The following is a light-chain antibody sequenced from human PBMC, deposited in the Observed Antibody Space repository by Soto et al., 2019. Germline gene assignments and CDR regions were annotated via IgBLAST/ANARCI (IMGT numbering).Light chain of an antibody. CDR1: QSISSW. J-gene: IGKJ1*01. CDR2: DAS. CDR3: QQYNSYSRT. Sequence: IQITQSPSTLSASVGDRVTITCRASQSISSWLAWYQQKPGKAPKLLIYDASSLESGVPSRFSGSGSGTDFTLTISSLQTDDFATYYCQQYNSYSRTFGQGTKVDIK. V-gene: IGKV1-5*01.